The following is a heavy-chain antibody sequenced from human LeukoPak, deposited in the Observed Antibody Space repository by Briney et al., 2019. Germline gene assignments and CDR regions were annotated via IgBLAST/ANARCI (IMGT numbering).Heavy chain of an antibody. V-gene: IGHV4-34*01. CDR1: GGSFSGYY. Sequence: PSETLSLTCAVYGGSFSGYYWSWIRQHPGKGLEWIGEINHSGSTNYNPSLKSRVTISVDTSKNQFSLKLSSVTAADTAVYYCARCYDILTGYYLDAFDIWGQGTMVTVSS. D-gene: IGHD3-9*01. CDR2: INHSGST. J-gene: IGHJ3*02. CDR3: ARCYDILTGYYLDAFDI.